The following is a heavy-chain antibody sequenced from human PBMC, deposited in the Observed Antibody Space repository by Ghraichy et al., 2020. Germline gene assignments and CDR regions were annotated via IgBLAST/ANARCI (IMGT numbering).Heavy chain of an antibody. CDR3: ARHGDDFWSGYYSFDY. D-gene: IGHD3-3*01. J-gene: IGHJ4*02. CDR2: INHSGST. Sequence: SQTLSLTCAVYGGSFSGYYWSWIRQPPGKGLEWIGEINHSGSTNYNPSLKSRVTISVDTSKNQFSLKLSSVTAADTAVYYCARHGDDFWSGYYSFDYWGQGTLVTVSS. CDR1: GGSFSGYY. V-gene: IGHV4-34*01.